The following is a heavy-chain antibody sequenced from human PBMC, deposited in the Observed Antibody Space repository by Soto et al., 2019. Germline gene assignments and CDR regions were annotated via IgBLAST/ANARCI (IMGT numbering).Heavy chain of an antibody. CDR3: ARSSYYYYMDV. V-gene: IGHV4-59*01. CDR2: IYYSGST. CDR1: GGSISSYY. J-gene: IGHJ6*03. Sequence: SETLSLTCTVSGGSISSYYWSWIRQPPGKGLEWIGYIYYSGSTNYNPSLKSRVTISVDTSENQSPLKLSSVTTADTAVYYCARSSYYYYMDVWGKGTTVTVSS.